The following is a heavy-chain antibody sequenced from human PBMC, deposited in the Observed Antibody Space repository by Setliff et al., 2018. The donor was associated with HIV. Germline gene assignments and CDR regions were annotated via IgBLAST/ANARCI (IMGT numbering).Heavy chain of an antibody. V-gene: IGHV4-59*01. CDR3: ARDRPSSSWYFNAFDI. CDR2: IYYSGST. D-gene: IGHD6-13*01. CDR1: GGSISTYY. J-gene: IGHJ3*02. Sequence: ASETLSLTCTVSGGSISTYYWSWIRQPPGKRLEWIGYIYYSGSTNYNPSLKSRVTISVDTSKNQFSLKLTSVTAAATAVYYCARDRPSSSWYFNAFDIWGQGTMVTVSS.